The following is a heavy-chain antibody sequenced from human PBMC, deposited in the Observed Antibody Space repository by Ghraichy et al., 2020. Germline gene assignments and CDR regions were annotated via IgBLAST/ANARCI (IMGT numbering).Heavy chain of an antibody. Sequence: SETLSLTCTVSGGSINNYYWSWIRQPPGKGLEWIGFIYYSGGANYNPSLKSRATISVDASMTQFSLRLSSVTAADTAVYCCARDRAVFGPGGMDVWGQGTTATVSS. CDR3: ARDRAVFGPGGMDV. V-gene: IGHV4-59*01. D-gene: IGHD3-3*01. CDR2: IYYSGGA. CDR1: GGSINNYY. J-gene: IGHJ6*02.